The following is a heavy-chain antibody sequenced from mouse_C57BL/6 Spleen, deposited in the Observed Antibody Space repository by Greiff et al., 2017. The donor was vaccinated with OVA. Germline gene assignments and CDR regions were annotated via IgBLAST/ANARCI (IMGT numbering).Heavy chain of an antibody. CDR2: IDPSDGNT. CDR1: GYTFTSYW. D-gene: IGHD6-5*01. Sequence: VQLQQPGAELVMPGASVKLSCKASGYTFTSYWMHWVKQRPGQGLEWIGKIDPSDGNTNYNQKFKGKSTLTVDKSSSTAYMQLSSLTSEDSAVYYCSSWGLYGAMDYWGQGTSVTVSS. V-gene: IGHV1-69*01. J-gene: IGHJ4*01. CDR3: SSWGLYGAMDY.